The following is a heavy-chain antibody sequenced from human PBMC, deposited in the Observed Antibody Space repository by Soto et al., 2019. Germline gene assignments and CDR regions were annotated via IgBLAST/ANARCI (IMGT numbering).Heavy chain of an antibody. CDR2: ISYDGSNK. V-gene: IGHV3-30-3*01. CDR3: ARDQTGITTTGGGRIDY. D-gene: IGHD6-13*01. CDR1: GFTFSSHA. J-gene: IGHJ4*02. Sequence: QVQLVESGGGAVQPGRSLRLSCAASGFTFSSHAMHWVRQAPGKGLECVAIISYDGSNKYYGDSVRGRLTISRDNSKNPIYLQMNRLRAGDTAVYYFARDQTGITTTGGGRIDYWGQGTLVTVSS.